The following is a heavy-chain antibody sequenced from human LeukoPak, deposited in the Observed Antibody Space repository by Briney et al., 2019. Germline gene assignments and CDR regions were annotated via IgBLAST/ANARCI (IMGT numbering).Heavy chain of an antibody. Sequence: SETLSLTCTVSGGSISSSSYYWGWIRQPPGKGLEWIGSIYYSGSTYYNPSLKSRVTISVDTSKNQFSLKLSSVTAADTAVYYCARGDDPIVGAPNWFDPWGQGTLVTVSS. CDR1: GGSISSSSYY. J-gene: IGHJ5*02. CDR3: ARGDDPIVGAPNWFDP. D-gene: IGHD1-26*01. CDR2: IYYSGST. V-gene: IGHV4-39*01.